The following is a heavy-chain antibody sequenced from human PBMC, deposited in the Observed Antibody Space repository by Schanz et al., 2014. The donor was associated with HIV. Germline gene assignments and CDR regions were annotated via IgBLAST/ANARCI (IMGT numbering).Heavy chain of an antibody. CDR3: ARDSPVAAGTLDY. D-gene: IGHD6-13*01. J-gene: IGHJ4*02. Sequence: QVQLVQSGAEVKQPGASVRVSCKASGYTFTNFFIHWVRQAPGQGLEWMGIINPSGGSTNSAPKFQGRATITADESTSTAYMELSSLRSEDTAVYYCARDSPVAAGTLDYWGQGTLVTISS. V-gene: IGHV1-46*01. CDR2: INPSGGST. CDR1: GYTFTNFF.